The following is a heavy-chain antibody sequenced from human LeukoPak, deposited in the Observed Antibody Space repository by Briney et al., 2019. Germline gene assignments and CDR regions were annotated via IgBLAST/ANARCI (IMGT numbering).Heavy chain of an antibody. V-gene: IGHV4-39*01. J-gene: IGHJ1*01. D-gene: IGHD2-21*02. Sequence: SETLSLTCTVSGGSISSSSYYWGWIRQPPGKGLEWIGSIYYSGSTYYNPSLKSRVTISVDTSKNQFSLKLSSVTAADTAVYYCASAYCGGDCYQMFYFQHWGRGTLVTVSS. CDR1: GGSISSSSYY. CDR2: IYYSGST. CDR3: ASAYCGGDCYQMFYFQH.